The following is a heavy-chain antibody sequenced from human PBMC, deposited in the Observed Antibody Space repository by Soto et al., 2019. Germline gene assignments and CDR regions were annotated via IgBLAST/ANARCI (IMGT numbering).Heavy chain of an antibody. CDR1: GGTFSSYA. J-gene: IGHJ6*02. CDR3: ARILGHSTTWYLNALDV. Sequence: QVLLVQSGAEVKKPGSSVKVSCKASGGTFSSYAIVWVRQAPGQGLEWMGGIIPIFGAANYAQKFQGRVTVTADESTSTAHMDLSSLRSEDTAVYYCARILGHSTTWYLNALDVWGQGTTVTVSS. D-gene: IGHD6-13*01. V-gene: IGHV1-69*01. CDR2: IIPIFGAA.